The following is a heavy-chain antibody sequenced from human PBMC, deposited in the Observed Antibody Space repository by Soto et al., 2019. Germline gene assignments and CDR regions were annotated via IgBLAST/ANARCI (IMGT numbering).Heavy chain of an antibody. CDR3: ARDPGGYYFDY. D-gene: IGHD3-3*01. V-gene: IGHV3-33*01. Sequence: QVQLVESGGGVVQPGRSLRLSCEASGFTFSSYGMHWVRQAPGKGLEWVAVIWYDGSNKYYADSVKGRFTISRDNSKNTLYLQMNSLRAEDTAVYYCARDPGGYYFDYWGQGTLVTVSS. J-gene: IGHJ4*02. CDR1: GFTFSSYG. CDR2: IWYDGSNK.